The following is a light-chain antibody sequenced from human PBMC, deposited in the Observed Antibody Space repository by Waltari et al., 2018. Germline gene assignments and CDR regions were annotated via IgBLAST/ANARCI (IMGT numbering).Light chain of an antibody. CDR1: SSNIGDNA. Sequence: QSVVTQPPSVSGIPGQRVTVSCSGSSSNIGDNAVTWYQQVPGSAPNLLIYGNDQRPSGVPARYSASKSGTSASLVINGVQSDDEADFYCAAWDDNLNGPIFGSGTRVTVL. J-gene: IGLJ1*01. CDR2: GND. CDR3: AAWDDNLNGPI. V-gene: IGLV1-44*01.